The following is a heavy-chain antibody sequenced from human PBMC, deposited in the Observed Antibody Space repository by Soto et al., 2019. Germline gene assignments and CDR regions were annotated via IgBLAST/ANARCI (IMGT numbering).Heavy chain of an antibody. V-gene: IGHV1-8*01. J-gene: IGHJ6*02. CDR1: GYTFTSYD. Sequence: ASVKVSCKASGYTFTSYDINWVRQATGQGLEWMGWMNPNSGNTGYAQKFQGRVTMTRNTSISTAYMELSSLRSEDTAVYYCASSVDKAIGAYYYGMDVWGQGTTVTVSS. CDR2: MNPNSGNT. CDR3: ASSVDKAIGAYYYGMDV. D-gene: IGHD5-18*01.